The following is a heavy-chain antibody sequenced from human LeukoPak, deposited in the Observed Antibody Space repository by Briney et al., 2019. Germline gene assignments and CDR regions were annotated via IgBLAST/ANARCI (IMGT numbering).Heavy chain of an antibody. CDR2: IRSKTSGGTT. CDR3: TRGDGSGGY. J-gene: IGHJ4*02. D-gene: IGHD2-15*01. Sequence: GGSLRLSCTASGFTFGDYAMSWVRQAPGKGLDWIGFIRSKTSGGTTEYAASVKGRFTILRDDSKSIAYLQINSLKTEDTAVYYCTRGDGSGGYWGQGTLVTVSS. CDR1: GFTFGDYA. V-gene: IGHV3-49*04.